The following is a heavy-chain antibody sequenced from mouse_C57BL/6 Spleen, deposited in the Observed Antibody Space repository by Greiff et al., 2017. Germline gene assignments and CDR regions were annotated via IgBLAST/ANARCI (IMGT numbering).Heavy chain of an antibody. V-gene: IGHV5-6*01. CDR3: ARHPSITTVVATNFDG. D-gene: IGHD1-1*01. CDR1: GFTFSSYG. J-gene: IGHJ1*03. CDR2: ISSGGSYT. Sequence: EVKLVESGGDLVKPGGSLKLSCAASGFTFSSYGMSWVRQTPDKRLEWVATISSGGSYTYYPDSVKGRFTISRDNAKNTLYLQMSSLKSEDTAMYYCARHPSITTVVATNFDGWGTGTTVTVSS.